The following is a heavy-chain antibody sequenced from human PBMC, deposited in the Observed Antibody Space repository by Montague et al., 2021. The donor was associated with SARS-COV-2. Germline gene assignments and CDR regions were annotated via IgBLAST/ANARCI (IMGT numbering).Heavy chain of an antibody. CDR1: GFPFSTYA. CDR2: IYSGGTRT. J-gene: IGHJ6*02. D-gene: IGHD2-2*01. Sequence: SRRLSCAASGFPFSTYAMSWVRQAPGKGLEWVSVIYSGGTRTYYSDSVKGRFTISRDNSQNTLYLQMNSLRAEDTAVYYCAKMSYIVVLPDAMEWYGMDVWGQGTTVTVSS. CDR3: AKMSYIVVLPDAMEWYGMDV. V-gene: IGHV3-23*03.